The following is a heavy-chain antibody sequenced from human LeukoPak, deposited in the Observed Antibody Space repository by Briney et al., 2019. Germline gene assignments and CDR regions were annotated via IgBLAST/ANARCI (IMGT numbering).Heavy chain of an antibody. CDR3: TTDEAADFWSGRQSYYMDV. CDR2: IKSKTDGGTT. CDR1: GFTFSNAW. Sequence: KSGGSLRLSCAASGFTFSNAWMSWVRQAPGKGLEWVGRIKSKTDGGTTDYAAPVKGRFTISRDDSKNTLYLQMNSLKTEDTAVYYCTTDEAADFWSGRQSYYMDVWGKGTTVTVSS. V-gene: IGHV3-15*01. J-gene: IGHJ6*03. D-gene: IGHD3-3*01.